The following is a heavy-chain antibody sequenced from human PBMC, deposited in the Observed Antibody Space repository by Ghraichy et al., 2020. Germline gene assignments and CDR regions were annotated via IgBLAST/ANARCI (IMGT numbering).Heavy chain of an antibody. CDR1: GFTFSSYA. J-gene: IGHJ6*02. CDR3: AKDTYGDYDYYYYGMDV. D-gene: IGHD4-17*01. Sequence: GGSLRLSCAASGFTFSSYAMSWVRQAPGKGLEWVSAISGSGGSTYYADSVKGRFTISRDNSKNTLYLQMNSLRAEDTAIYYCAKDTYGDYDYYYYGMDVWGQGTTVTVSS. CDR2: ISGSGGST. V-gene: IGHV3-23*01.